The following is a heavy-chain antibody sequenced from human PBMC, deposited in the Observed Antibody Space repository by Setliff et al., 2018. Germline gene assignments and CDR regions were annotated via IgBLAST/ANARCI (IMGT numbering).Heavy chain of an antibody. CDR1: GYILTSSG. CDR2: VNPGGLTS. D-gene: IGHD6-13*01. Sequence: ASVKVSCKASGYILTSSGITWVRQAPGQGLEWMGIVNPGGLTSSSTQKFEGRVTMTRDTSTSTVYMELNSLTSDDTAIYYCARGGMAAAGRKGVFEYWGQGSQVT. V-gene: IGHV1-46*01. J-gene: IGHJ4*02. CDR3: ARGGMAAAGRKGVFEY.